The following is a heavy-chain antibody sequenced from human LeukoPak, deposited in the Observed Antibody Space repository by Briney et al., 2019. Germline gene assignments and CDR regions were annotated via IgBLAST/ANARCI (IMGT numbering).Heavy chain of an antibody. D-gene: IGHD3-22*01. CDR2: ISYDGSSK. V-gene: IGHV3-30-3*01. J-gene: IGHJ4*02. Sequence: PGGSLRLSCAASGFTVSSYALHWVRQAPGKGLEWVAVISYDGSSKYYADSVKGRFTISRDNSKNTLYLQMNSLRAEDTAVYYCARAVGVYDSSGYFSFPPFDHWGQGTLVTVSS. CDR1: GFTVSSYA. CDR3: ARAVGVYDSSGYFSFPPFDH.